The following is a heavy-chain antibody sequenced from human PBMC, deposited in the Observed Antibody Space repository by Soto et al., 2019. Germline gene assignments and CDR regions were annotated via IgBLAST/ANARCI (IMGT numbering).Heavy chain of an antibody. J-gene: IGHJ5*02. CDR1: GFSLSTSGVG. D-gene: IGHD2-2*01. Sequence: QITLKESGPTLVKPTQTLTLTCTFSGFSLSTSGVGVGWIRQPPGKALEWLALIYWDDDKRYSPSLKSRLTITKDTSKNQVVLTMTKMDPVDTATYYCAHGPGYCSSTSCYWDWFDPWGQGTLVTVSS. CDR3: AHGPGYCSSTSCYWDWFDP. V-gene: IGHV2-5*02. CDR2: IYWDDDK.